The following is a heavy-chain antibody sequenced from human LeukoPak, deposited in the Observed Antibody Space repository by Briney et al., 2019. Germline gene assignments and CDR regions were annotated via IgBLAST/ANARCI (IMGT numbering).Heavy chain of an antibody. CDR1: GGTFSSYA. D-gene: IGHD6-13*01. J-gene: IGHJ4*02. Sequence: ASVKVSCTASGGTFSSYAISWVRQAPGQGLEWMGGIIPIFGTAIYAQKFQGSVTITEDESTSTAYMQLRRRRVGAAAVYYCASLYGIAAAGGFDYWGQGTLVTVSS. CDR2: IIPIFGTA. V-gene: IGHV1-69*13. CDR3: ASLYGIAAAGGFDY.